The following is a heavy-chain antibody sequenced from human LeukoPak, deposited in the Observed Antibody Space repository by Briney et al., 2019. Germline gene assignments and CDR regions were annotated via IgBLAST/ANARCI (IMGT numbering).Heavy chain of an antibody. CDR3: ERHFRGSSDY. V-gene: IGHV4-39*01. CDR2: LYYSGTT. CDR1: GGSISSSSYY. J-gene: IGHJ4*02. Sequence: SESLSLTCAVSGGSISSSSYYWGWLRQPPGKGLEWIGSLYYSGTTYYNPSLKSRVTISVDTSKNQFSLKLNSVTAADTAVYYCERHFRGSSDYWGPGTLVTVSS.